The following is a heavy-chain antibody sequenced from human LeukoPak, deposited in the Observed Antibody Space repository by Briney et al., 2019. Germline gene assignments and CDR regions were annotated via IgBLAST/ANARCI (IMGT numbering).Heavy chain of an antibody. V-gene: IGHV4-61*02. CDR2: IYTSGST. CDR3: ARSIMITFGGVIANDAFDI. J-gene: IGHJ3*02. Sequence: SETLSLTCTVSGGSISSGSYYWSWIRQPAGKGLEWIGRIYTSGSTNYNPSLKSRVTISVDTSKNQFSLKLSSVTAADTAVYYCARSIMITFGGVIANDAFDIWGQGTMVTVSS. CDR1: GGSISSGSYY. D-gene: IGHD3-16*02.